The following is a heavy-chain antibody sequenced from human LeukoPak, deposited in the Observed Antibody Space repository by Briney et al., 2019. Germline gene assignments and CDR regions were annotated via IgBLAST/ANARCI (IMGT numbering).Heavy chain of an antibody. CDR3: ARVREYSSSWYMGRGWYYYMDV. Sequence: GGSLRLSCAASGFTFSSYWMHWVRQAPGKGLVWVSRINSDGSSTSYADSVKGRFTISRDNAKNTLYLQMNSLRAEDTAVYYCARVREYSSSWYMGRGWYYYMDVWGKGTTVTVSS. CDR1: GFTFSSYW. D-gene: IGHD6-13*01. V-gene: IGHV3-74*01. CDR2: INSDGSST. J-gene: IGHJ6*03.